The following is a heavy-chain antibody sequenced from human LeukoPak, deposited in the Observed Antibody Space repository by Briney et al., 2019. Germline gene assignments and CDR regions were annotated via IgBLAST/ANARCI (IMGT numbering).Heavy chain of an antibody. CDR1: GFTFDDYG. CDR3: ARSSGNYYYYGMDV. Sequence: GGSLRLSCAASGFTFDDYGMSWVRQAPGKGLGWVSGINWNGGSTGYADSVKGRFTISRDNAKNSLYLQMNSLRAEDTALYHCARSSGNYYYYGMDVWGQGTTVTVSS. V-gene: IGHV3-20*01. J-gene: IGHJ6*02. CDR2: INWNGGST.